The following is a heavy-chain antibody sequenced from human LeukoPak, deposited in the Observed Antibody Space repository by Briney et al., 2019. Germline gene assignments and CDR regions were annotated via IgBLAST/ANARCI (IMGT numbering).Heavy chain of an antibody. J-gene: IGHJ4*02. CDR2: ISSTSSYI. D-gene: IGHD6-6*01. Sequence: GGSLRLSCAASGFTFSSYSMNWVRQAPGKGLEWFSSISSTSSYIYYVDSVKVRLTISRDNAKNSLYLQMNSLRAEDTAVYYCARGIATSSGVDYWGQGTLVTVSS. CDR3: ARGIATSSGVDY. V-gene: IGHV3-21*01. CDR1: GFTFSSYS.